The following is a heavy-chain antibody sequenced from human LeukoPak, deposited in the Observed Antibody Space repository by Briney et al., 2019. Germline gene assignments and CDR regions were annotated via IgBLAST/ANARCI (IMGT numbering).Heavy chain of an antibody. D-gene: IGHD6-13*01. CDR3: AKDYLGQLVMFDV. CDR2: ISAGGGST. J-gene: IGHJ3*01. V-gene: IGHV3-23*01. CDR1: GFTFSSYA. Sequence: GSLRLSCAASGFTFSSYAMSWVRQAPGKGLEWVSAISAGGGSTCYADSVKGRFSVSRDNSRNTLFLTMNSLRVEDTALYYCAKDYLGQLVMFDVWGQGTMVTVSS.